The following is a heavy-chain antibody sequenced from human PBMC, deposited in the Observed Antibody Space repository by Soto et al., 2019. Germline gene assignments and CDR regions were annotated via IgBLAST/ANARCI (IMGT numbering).Heavy chain of an antibody. D-gene: IGHD6-13*01. CDR3: ARAPWQQQLYYGLDV. V-gene: IGHV1-46*01. Sequence: SAMVSCKESGYTFTSYYMHWVRQAPGQGLEWMGIINPSGGSTSYAQKFQGRVTMTRDTSTSTVYMELSSLRSEDTAVYYCARAPWQQQLYYGLDVWGQGTTDPVSS. CDR1: GYTFTSYY. J-gene: IGHJ6*02. CDR2: INPSGGST.